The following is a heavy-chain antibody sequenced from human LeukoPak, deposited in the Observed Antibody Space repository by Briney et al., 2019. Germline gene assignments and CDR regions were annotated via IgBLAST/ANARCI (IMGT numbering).Heavy chain of an antibody. Sequence: GGSLRLSCAASGFTFSSYSMNWVRQAPGKGLEWVSSISSSSSYIYYADSVKGRFTISRDNAKNSLYLQMNSLRAEDTAVYYCASTRGPTGPFDCWGQGTLVTVSS. V-gene: IGHV3-21*01. D-gene: IGHD4-11*01. CDR3: ASTRGPTGPFDC. J-gene: IGHJ4*02. CDR1: GFTFSSYS. CDR2: ISSSSSYI.